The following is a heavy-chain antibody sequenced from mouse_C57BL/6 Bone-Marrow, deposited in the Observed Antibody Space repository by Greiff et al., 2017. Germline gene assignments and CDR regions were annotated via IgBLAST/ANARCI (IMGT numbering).Heavy chain of an antibody. V-gene: IGHV14-4*01. CDR3: SSFDGNYFDF. CDR2: IDPEIGDT. D-gene: IGHD2-3*01. J-gene: IGHJ2*01. CDR1: GFNIIDDY. Sequence: DVKLQESGAELVRPGASVKLSCTASGFNIIDDYIHWVKQRPEQGLEWIGWIDPEIGDTEYASKFQGKATITSDTSSNTAYLQLSSLTSEDTAVYYCSSFDGNYFDFWGQGTPLTVAS.